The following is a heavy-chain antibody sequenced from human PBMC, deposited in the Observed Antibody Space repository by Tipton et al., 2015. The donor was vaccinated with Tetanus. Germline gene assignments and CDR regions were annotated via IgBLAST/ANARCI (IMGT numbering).Heavy chain of an antibody. D-gene: IGHD1-26*01. CDR3: ARGLPREPLYFDY. Sequence: TLSLTCTVSGASINAGGYLWTWVRQHPGKGLEWIGNIYYTVRTSYTPSLNSRVTISVDTSKNQFSLRLTSVTAADTAVYYCARGLPREPLYFDYWGQGKQVTVSS. J-gene: IGHJ4*02. V-gene: IGHV4-31*03. CDR1: GASINAGGYL. CDR2: IYYTVRT.